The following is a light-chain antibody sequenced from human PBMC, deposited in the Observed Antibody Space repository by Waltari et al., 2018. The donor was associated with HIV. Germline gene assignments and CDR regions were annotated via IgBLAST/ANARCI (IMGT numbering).Light chain of an antibody. CDR2: GSD. J-gene: IGLJ3*02. V-gene: IGLV3-19*01. Sequence: SSELTQGPTVSAALRQTVTITCQGDSLRRFSANWYQQKPGQAPVLILLGSDKRPSGIPDRFSGSSSGNMASLKIAGAQAEDEADYYCSSQDMTGSYWIFGGGTKLTVV. CDR3: SSQDMTGSYWI. CDR1: SLRRFS.